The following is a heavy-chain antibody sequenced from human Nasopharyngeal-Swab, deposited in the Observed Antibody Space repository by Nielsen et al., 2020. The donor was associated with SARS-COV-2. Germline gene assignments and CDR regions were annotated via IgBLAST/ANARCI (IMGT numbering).Heavy chain of an antibody. Sequence: GSLRLSCTVSGVSITSQYWSWIRQPPGKGLEWIGYISHNSGTSYNPSLKSRVTMFMDTSKNQFSLRMRSVTAADTAVYYCAKEGATGWFDPWGQGTLVTVSS. CDR3: AKEGATGWFDP. CDR1: GVSITSQY. V-gene: IGHV4-59*11. CDR2: ISHNSGT. J-gene: IGHJ5*02.